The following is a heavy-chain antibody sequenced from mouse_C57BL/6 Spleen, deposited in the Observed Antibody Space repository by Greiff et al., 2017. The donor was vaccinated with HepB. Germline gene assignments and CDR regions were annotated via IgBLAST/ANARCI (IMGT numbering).Heavy chain of an antibody. Sequence: EVQLVESGGGLVKPGGSLKLSCAASGFTFSSYAMSWVRQTPEKRLEWVATISDGGSYTYYPDNVKGRFTISRDNAKNNLYLQMSHLKSEDTAMYYCARDRTMITTFLDYWGQGTTLTVSS. J-gene: IGHJ2*01. CDR3: ARDRTMITTFLDY. CDR2: ISDGGSYT. CDR1: GFTFSSYA. D-gene: IGHD2-4*01. V-gene: IGHV5-4*01.